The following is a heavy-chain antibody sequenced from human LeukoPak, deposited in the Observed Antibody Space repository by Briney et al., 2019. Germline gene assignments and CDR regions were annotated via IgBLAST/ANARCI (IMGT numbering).Heavy chain of an antibody. V-gene: IGHV3-21*01. Sequence: GGSLRLSCAASGFTFSNYNMNWVRQTPGKGLEWVSSITSSSTYIYYADSVKGRFTISRDNAKNSLYLQMNSLRAEDTAVYYCARDASPRYYDSSGYYLGGWFDPWGQGTLVTVSS. J-gene: IGHJ5*02. CDR3: ARDASPRYYDSSGYYLGGWFDP. CDR1: GFTFSNYN. D-gene: IGHD3-22*01. CDR2: ITSSSTYI.